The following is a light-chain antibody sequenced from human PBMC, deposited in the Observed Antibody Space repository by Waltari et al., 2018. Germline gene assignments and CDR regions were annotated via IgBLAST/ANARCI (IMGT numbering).Light chain of an antibody. V-gene: IGKV1-39*01. J-gene: IGKJ3*01. CDR3: QQTYTTPG. Sequence: QLTQSPSTLSASIGDRVNITCRTSQSIAIYLNWYQQKPGKAPKLLIYAASSLQSGVPSRFSGSGSGTDFTLTISSLQPEDFATYYCQQTYTTPGFGPGTKVDIK. CDR2: AAS. CDR1: QSIAIY.